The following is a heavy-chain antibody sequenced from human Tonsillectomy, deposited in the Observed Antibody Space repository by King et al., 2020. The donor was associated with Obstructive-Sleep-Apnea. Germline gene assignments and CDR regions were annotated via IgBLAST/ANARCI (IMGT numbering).Heavy chain of an antibody. V-gene: IGHV3-48*04. CDR3: ARDTPLNY. CDR1: GFTFSTYT. CDR2: ISSSSGTI. Sequence: VQLVESGGGLVQPGGSLRLSCAASGFTFSTYTMNWVRQAPGKGLEWVSYISSSSGTIYYADSVKGRFTISRDNAKNSLYLQMNSLRAEDPAVYYCARDTPLNYWGQGTLVTVSS. J-gene: IGHJ4*02. D-gene: IGHD2-15*01.